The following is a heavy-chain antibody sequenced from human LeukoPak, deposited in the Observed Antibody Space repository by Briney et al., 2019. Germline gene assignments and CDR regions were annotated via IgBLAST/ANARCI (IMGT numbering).Heavy chain of an antibody. V-gene: IGHV1-2*02. D-gene: IGHD2-21*02. Sequence: GASVKVSCKASGYTFTGYYMHWVRQAPGQGLEWMGWISPNSGGTNYAQKFQGRVTMTRDTSISTAYMELSRLRSDDTAVYYCASSYCGGDCHDAFDIWGQGTMVTVSS. CDR2: ISPNSGGT. J-gene: IGHJ3*02. CDR1: GYTFTGYY. CDR3: ASSYCGGDCHDAFDI.